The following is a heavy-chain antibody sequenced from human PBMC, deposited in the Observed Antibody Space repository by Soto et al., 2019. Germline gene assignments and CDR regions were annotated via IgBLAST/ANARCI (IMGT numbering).Heavy chain of an antibody. CDR1: GGSISSSSYY. D-gene: IGHD3-22*01. V-gene: IGHV4-39*01. Sequence: PSETLSLTCTVSGGSISSSSYYWGWIRQPPGKGLEWIGSIYYSGSTYYNPSLKSRVTISVDTSKNQFSLKLSSVTAADTAVYYCARHRYYYDSSGLFDPWGQGTLVTVSS. J-gene: IGHJ5*02. CDR3: ARHRYYYDSSGLFDP. CDR2: IYYSGST.